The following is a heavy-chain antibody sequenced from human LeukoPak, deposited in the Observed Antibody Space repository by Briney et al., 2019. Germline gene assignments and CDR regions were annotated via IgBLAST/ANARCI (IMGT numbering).Heavy chain of an antibody. J-gene: IGHJ4*02. D-gene: IGHD2-2*01. CDR2: IRSDGKYK. CDR3: AKPSVVPAATLDY. Sequence: GGSLRLSFAASGFTFSTYGMHWVRQAPGKGLEWVAYIRSDGKYKPYADSVKGRFTIARDNSKNTMYLQMNSLRAEDTAVYYCAKPSVVPAATLDYWGQGTLVPVSS. CDR1: GFTFSTYG. V-gene: IGHV3-30*02.